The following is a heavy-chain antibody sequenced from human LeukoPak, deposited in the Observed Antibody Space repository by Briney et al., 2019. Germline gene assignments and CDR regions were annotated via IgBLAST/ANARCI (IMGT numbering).Heavy chain of an antibody. V-gene: IGHV4-34*01. CDR1: GGSFSGYY. CDR3: AREPATLDSSGYQDAFDI. J-gene: IGHJ3*02. CDR2: INHSGST. D-gene: IGHD3-22*01. Sequence: SETLSLTCAVYGGSFSGYYWSWIRQPPGKGLEWIGEINHSGSTNYNPSLKSRVTISVDTSKNQFSLKLSSVTAADTAVYYCAREPATLDSSGYQDAFDIWGQGTVVTVSS.